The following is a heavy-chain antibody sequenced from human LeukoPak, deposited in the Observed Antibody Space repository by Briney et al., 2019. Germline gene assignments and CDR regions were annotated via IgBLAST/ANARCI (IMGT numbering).Heavy chain of an antibody. CDR2: INPNTGNP. CDR1: GYTFTNYA. Sequence: ASVKVSCKTSGYTFTNYAMNWVRQAPGQGLEWMGWINPNTGNPTYAQGFTGRFVFSLDTSVTTTYLQISGLKAEDTAVYYCARAYQRLGGLSFPDSWGQGTLVTVSS. J-gene: IGHJ5*01. CDR3: ARAYQRLGGLSFPDS. D-gene: IGHD3-16*02. V-gene: IGHV7-4-1*02.